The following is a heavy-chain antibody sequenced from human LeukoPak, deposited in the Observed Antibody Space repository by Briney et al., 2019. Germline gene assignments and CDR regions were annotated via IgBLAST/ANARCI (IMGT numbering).Heavy chain of an antibody. CDR3: ARDGLASSWYPYYYYMDV. CDR1: GYTFTGYY. V-gene: IGHV1-2*02. J-gene: IGHJ6*03. CDR2: INPNSGGT. D-gene: IGHD6-13*01. Sequence: GASVKVSCKASGYTFTGYYMHWVRQAPGQGLEWMGWINPNSGGTNYAQKFQGRATMTRDTSISTAYMELSRLRSDDTAVYYCARDGLASSWYPYYYYMDVWGKGTTVTVSS.